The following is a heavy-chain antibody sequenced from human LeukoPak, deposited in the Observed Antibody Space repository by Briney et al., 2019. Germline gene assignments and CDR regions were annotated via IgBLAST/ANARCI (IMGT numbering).Heavy chain of an antibody. CDR2: IHYSEST. CDR1: GGSLRRGGDY. J-gene: IGHJ4*02. Sequence: PSQTLSLTRTVSGGSLRRGGDYWSWIRQHPGKGLEWIGYIHYSESTYYKPSLRSRVTIPVDTPKNQFSLKLSSVTAADPAVYHCASSKESGSATTSYYFDYWGQGTLVTVSS. D-gene: IGHD1-26*01. V-gene: IGHV4-31*03. CDR3: ASSKESGSATTSYYFDY.